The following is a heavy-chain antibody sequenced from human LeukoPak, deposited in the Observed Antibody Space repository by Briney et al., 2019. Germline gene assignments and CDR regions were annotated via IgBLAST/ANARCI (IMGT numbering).Heavy chain of an antibody. D-gene: IGHD2-15*01. J-gene: IGHJ4*02. CDR2: ISLSSRAT. CDR1: GLCFSTYG. Sequence: ASVKVSCKASGLCFSTYGITWVRQAPGQGLEWVGRISLSSRATNYAPKVKDRVIMTADTSTSTAYMELRSLRPDDTALYYCARAECSGGGCPRYWGQGSLLTVSS. CDR3: ARAECSGGGCPRY. V-gene: IGHV1-18*01.